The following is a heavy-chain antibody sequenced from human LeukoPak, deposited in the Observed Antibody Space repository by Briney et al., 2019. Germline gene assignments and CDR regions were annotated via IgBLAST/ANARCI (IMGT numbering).Heavy chain of an antibody. CDR1: GFTFSVYS. J-gene: IGHJ1*01. V-gene: IGHV3-48*04. CDR2: ISRSGDTI. D-gene: IGHD2-2*01. Sequence: GGSLRLSCAASGFTFSVYSMIWVRQAPGKGLEWISYISRSGDTIYNADSVKGRFTISRDNAKNSLYLQMNSLGAEDTAVYFCAPVPGFWGQGTLVTVSS. CDR3: APVPGF.